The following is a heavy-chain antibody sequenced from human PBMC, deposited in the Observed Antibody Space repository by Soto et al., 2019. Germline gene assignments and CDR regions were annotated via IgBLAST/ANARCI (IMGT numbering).Heavy chain of an antibody. CDR3: ARGRKYSSSSYYYYYMDV. Sequence: PSETMSLTSAVYGGSFSGYYWSWIRQPPGKGLEWIGEINHSGSTNYNPSLKSRVTISVDTSKNQFSLKLSSVTAADTAVYYCARGRKYSSSSYYYYYMDVWGKGTTVTVSS. J-gene: IGHJ6*03. CDR2: INHSGST. CDR1: GGSFSGYY. V-gene: IGHV4-34*01. D-gene: IGHD6-6*01.